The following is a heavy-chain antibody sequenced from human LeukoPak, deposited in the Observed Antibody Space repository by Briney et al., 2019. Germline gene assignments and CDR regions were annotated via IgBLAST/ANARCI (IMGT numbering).Heavy chain of an antibody. J-gene: IGHJ4*02. Sequence: ASVKVSCKASGYTFTSYAMNWVRQAPGQGLEWMGWINTNTGNPTYAQGFTGRFVFSLDTSVSTAYLQISSLKAEGTAVYYCASWEPYSGSYYPFDYWGQGTLVTVSS. CDR3: ASWEPYSGSYYPFDY. D-gene: IGHD1-26*01. V-gene: IGHV7-4-1*02. CDR2: INTNTGNP. CDR1: GYTFTSYA.